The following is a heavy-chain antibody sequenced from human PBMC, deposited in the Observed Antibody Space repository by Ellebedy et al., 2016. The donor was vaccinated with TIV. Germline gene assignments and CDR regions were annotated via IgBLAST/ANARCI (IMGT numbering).Heavy chain of an antibody. CDR2: IYHSGST. CDR3: ARDSSSGYYDR. D-gene: IGHD3-22*01. CDR1: GGSISSSNW. J-gene: IGHJ4*02. Sequence: MPGGSLRLSCAVSGGSISSSNWWSWVRQPPGKGLEWIGEIYHSGSTNYNPSLKSRVTISVDKSKNQFSLKLSSVTAADTAVYYCARDSSSGYYDRWGQGTLVTVSS. V-gene: IGHV4-4*02.